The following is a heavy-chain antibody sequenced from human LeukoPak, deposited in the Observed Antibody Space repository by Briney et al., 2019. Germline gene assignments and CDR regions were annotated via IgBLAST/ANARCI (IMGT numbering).Heavy chain of an antibody. CDR2: VSHCGPNT. CDR3: AKRVSGSPYYFDY. V-gene: IGHV3-23*01. Sequence: GGSLRLSCAASGFTFTSHAMSWVRHAPGKGLEWVSTVSHCGPNTYYADSVKGRFTISRDNSKNTLYLQMISLRAEDTAEYYCAKRVSGSPYYFDYWGQGTLVTVSS. CDR1: GFTFTSHA. J-gene: IGHJ4*02. D-gene: IGHD3-10*01.